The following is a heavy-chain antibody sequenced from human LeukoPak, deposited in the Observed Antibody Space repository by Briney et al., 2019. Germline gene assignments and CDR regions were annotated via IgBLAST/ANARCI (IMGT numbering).Heavy chain of an antibody. V-gene: IGHV4-39*07. J-gene: IGHJ3*02. Sequence: SATLSLTCTVSGASITIGAESYHWGWIRQPPGKGLEWIGTIYYTGISYYNPSLESRVTSSLDTSKNQFSLTLNSVTAADTAVYDCVRADYNGGNPGSFDIWGRGTMVTVSS. CDR3: VRADYNGGNPGSFDI. CDR2: IYYTGIS. CDR1: GASITIGAESYH. D-gene: IGHD2-8*01.